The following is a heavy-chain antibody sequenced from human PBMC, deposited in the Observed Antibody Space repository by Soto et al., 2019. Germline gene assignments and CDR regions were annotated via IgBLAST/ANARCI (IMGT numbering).Heavy chain of an antibody. Sequence: EVQLVESGGGLVQPGGSLRLSCEGSGFTFSRYWMHWVRQVPGKGLVWVSRISSDGSNVIYADSVKGRFTISSDNANNTLYLQMNGLRPDDTAVYHCGRDQKRFGPTTLDYGGQGSLVAFSS. CDR3: GRDQKRFGPTTLDY. D-gene: IGHD1-1*01. J-gene: IGHJ4*02. V-gene: IGHV3-74*01. CDR1: GFTFSRYW. CDR2: ISSDGSNV.